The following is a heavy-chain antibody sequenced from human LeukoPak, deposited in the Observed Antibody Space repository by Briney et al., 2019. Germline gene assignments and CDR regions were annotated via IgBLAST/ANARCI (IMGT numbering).Heavy chain of an antibody. J-gene: IGHJ4*02. Sequence: ASVKVSCRASGYTFTGYYMHWVRQAPGQGLEWMGWMNPSSGERKYVQSFQGRVTLTRDTSITTAYMELSSLTSDDTAVYYCAISYGRVAGTDFDYWGQGTLVSVAS. CDR2: MNPSSGER. V-gene: IGHV1-2*02. CDR3: AISYGRVAGTDFDY. CDR1: GYTFTGYY. D-gene: IGHD6-19*01.